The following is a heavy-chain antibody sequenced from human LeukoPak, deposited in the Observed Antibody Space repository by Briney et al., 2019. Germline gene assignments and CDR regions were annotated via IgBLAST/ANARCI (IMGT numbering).Heavy chain of an antibody. CDR2: IYTSGST. Sequence: SETLSLTCTVSGGSISSYYWSWIRQPAGKGLEWIGRIYTSGSTNYNPSLKSRVTMSVDTSKNQFSLKLSSVTSADTAEYYCARGENYYDSSGFYYVNALDIWGRGTMVTVS. V-gene: IGHV4-4*07. CDR3: ARGENYYDSSGFYYVNALDI. CDR1: GGSISSYY. J-gene: IGHJ3*02. D-gene: IGHD3-22*01.